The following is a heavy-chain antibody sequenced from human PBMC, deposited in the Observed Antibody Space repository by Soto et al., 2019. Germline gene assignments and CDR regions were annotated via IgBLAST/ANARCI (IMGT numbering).Heavy chain of an antibody. D-gene: IGHD6-6*01. CDR2: IYTSGST. Sequence: QVQLQESGPGLVKPSETLSLTCTVSGGSISSYYWSWIRQPAGKGLEWIGRIYTSGSTNYNPSLKSRGTMSVDTSKNQFSLKLSSVTAADTAVYYCAREEYSSSSGPFDYWGQGTLVTVSS. J-gene: IGHJ4*02. CDR1: GGSISSYY. V-gene: IGHV4-4*07. CDR3: AREEYSSSSGPFDY.